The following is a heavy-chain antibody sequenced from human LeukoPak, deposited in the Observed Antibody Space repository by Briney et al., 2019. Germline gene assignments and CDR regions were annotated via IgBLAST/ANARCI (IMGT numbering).Heavy chain of an antibody. D-gene: IGHD4-17*01. J-gene: IGHJ3*02. CDR1: GYSFTNYG. V-gene: IGHV1-18*01. CDR2: VSGYNGHT. Sequence: ASVKVSCKASGYSFTNYGFSWVRQAPGQGLEWMGWVSGYNGHTKYAQNLQGRVTMTRDTSTGTVYMELRSLRSDDTAAYYCARENDYGDYAGAFDIWGQGTMVTVSA. CDR3: ARENDYGDYAGAFDI.